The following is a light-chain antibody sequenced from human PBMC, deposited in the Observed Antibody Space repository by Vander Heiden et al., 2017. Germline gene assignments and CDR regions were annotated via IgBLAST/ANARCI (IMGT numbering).Light chain of an antibody. J-gene: IGKJ3*01. CDR1: QSISSW. V-gene: IGKV1-5*03. CDR2: KAS. CDR3: QQYNRKFT. Sequence: DIQMTQSPSTLSASVGDRVTITCRASQSISSWLAWYQQKPGKAPKLLIYKASSLESGVPSRFSGSGSGTEFTLTISSLQPDDFATYYCQQYNRKFTFGHGTKVDIK.